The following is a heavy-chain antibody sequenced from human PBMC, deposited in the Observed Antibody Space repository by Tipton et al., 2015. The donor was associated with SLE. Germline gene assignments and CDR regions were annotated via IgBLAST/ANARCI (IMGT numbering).Heavy chain of an antibody. J-gene: IGHJ4*02. CDR1: GFTFSSYW. D-gene: IGHD1-26*01. CDR3: AREAYSGSYFDY. V-gene: IGHV3-7*01. Sequence: SLRLSCAASGFTFSSYWMSWVRQAPGKGPEWVANIKQDGSEKYYADSVKGRFTISRDNAKNSLYLQMNSLRAEDTAVYYCAREAYSGSYFDYWGQGTLVTVSS. CDR2: IKQDGSEK.